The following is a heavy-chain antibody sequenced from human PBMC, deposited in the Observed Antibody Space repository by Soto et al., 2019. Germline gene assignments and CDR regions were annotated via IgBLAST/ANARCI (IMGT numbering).Heavy chain of an antibody. J-gene: IGHJ4*02. Sequence: QVQLVQSGAEVKKPGASVKVSCKASGYTFTSYGISWVRQAPGQGLEWMGWISAYNGNTNYAQKLQGRVTMTPDTPTSTAYMELRSLRSDDTAVYYCAIAYSSSWYYYFDYWGQGTLVTVSS. V-gene: IGHV1-18*01. D-gene: IGHD6-13*01. CDR3: AIAYSSSWYYYFDY. CDR2: ISAYNGNT. CDR1: GYTFTSYG.